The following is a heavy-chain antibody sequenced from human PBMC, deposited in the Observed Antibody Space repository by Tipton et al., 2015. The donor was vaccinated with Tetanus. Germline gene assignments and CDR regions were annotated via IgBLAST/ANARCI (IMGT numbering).Heavy chain of an antibody. D-gene: IGHD3-16*01. Sequence: TLSLTCTVSGGSFSLYYWNWVRQSPGKGLEWIGEISHSGSSSYSPSLKSRVTISVDTSKNQFSLRLRSVTAADTAVYYCARDRGITWGGMGYYYGMDVWGQGTTVTVSS. V-gene: IGHV4-34*01. CDR2: ISHSGSS. CDR3: ARDRGITWGGMGYYYGMDV. J-gene: IGHJ6*02. CDR1: GGSFSLYY.